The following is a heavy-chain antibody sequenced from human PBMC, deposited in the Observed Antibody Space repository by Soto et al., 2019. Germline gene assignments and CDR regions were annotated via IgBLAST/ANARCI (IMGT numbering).Heavy chain of an antibody. CDR3: ATTTGDRYYYGMDV. CDR2: INAGNGNT. V-gene: IGHV1-3*01. D-gene: IGHD7-27*01. Sequence: GASVKVSCKASGYTYTSYTMHWVRQAPGQRLEWMGWINAGNGNTKHSQKFQGRVTITRGTSANTAYMELSSLRSEDTAVYFCATTTGDRYYYGMDVWGQGTTVTVSS. CDR1: GYTYTSYT. J-gene: IGHJ6*02.